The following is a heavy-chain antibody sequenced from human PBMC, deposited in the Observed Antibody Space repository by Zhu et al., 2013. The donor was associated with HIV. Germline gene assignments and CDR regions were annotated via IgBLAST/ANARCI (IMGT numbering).Heavy chain of an antibody. CDR3: ARDYSSSWPTYYFDY. CDR1: GGSISSSSYY. Sequence: QVQLQESGPGLVKPSETLSLTCTVSGGSISSSSYYWGWIRQPPGKGLEWIGSIYYSGSTYYNPSLKSRVTISVDTSKNQFSLKLSSVTAADTAVYYCARDYSSSWPTYYFDYWGQGTLVTVSS. V-gene: IGHV4-39*07. D-gene: IGHD6-13*01. J-gene: IGHJ4*02. CDR2: IYYSGST.